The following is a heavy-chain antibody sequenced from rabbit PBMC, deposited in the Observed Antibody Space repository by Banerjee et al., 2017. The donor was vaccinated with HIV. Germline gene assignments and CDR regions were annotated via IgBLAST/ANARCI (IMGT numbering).Heavy chain of an antibody. Sequence: QSLEESGGDLVKPGASLTLTCTASGFSFSINDYICWVRQAPGKGLEWIACLYAGSGATYYANWAKGRFTISKTSSTTVTLQMTNLTGADTATYFCARDGSSDQYLSDGFDLWGQGTLVTVS. CDR2: LYAGSGAT. D-gene: IGHD8-1*01. V-gene: IGHV1S40*01. J-gene: IGHJ2*01. CDR1: GFSFSINDY. CDR3: ARDGSSDQYLSDGFDL.